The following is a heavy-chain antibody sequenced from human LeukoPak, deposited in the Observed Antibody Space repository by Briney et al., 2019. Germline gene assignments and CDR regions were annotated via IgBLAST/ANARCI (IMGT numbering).Heavy chain of an antibody. Sequence: GGSLRLSCVASGFTFSTYEMNWVRQAPGKGLEWVAHISTSGSTIYYADSVKGRFTISRDNAKNSLYLQMNSLRAEDTAVYYCAELGITMIGGVWGKGTTVTISS. CDR1: GFTFSTYE. CDR2: ISTSGSTI. J-gene: IGHJ6*04. V-gene: IGHV3-48*03. CDR3: AELGITMIGGV. D-gene: IGHD3-10*02.